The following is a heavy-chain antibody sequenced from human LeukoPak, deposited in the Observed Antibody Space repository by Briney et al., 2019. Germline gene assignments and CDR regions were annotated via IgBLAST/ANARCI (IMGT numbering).Heavy chain of an antibody. CDR2: MNPNSGNT. CDR1: GYTFTSYD. Sequence: ASVKVSCKASGYTFTSYDINWVRQATGQGLEWMGWMNPNSGNTGYAQKFQGRVTMTRNTSISTAYMELSSLRSEDTAVYYCARLPKLPYSSSWYGSFPYGMDVWGQGTTVTVSS. CDR3: ARLPKLPYSSSWYGSFPYGMDV. V-gene: IGHV1-8*01. J-gene: IGHJ6*02. D-gene: IGHD6-13*01.